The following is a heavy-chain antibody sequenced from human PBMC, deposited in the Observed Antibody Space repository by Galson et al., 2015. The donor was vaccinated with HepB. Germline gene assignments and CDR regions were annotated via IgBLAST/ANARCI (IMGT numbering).Heavy chain of an antibody. V-gene: IGHV7-4-1*02. J-gene: IGHJ4*02. CDR3: AREYSSDTRNYYYFDY. CDR1: GYTFTSYA. D-gene: IGHD6-25*01. Sequence: SVKVSCKASGYTFTSYAMNWVRQAPGQGLEWMGWINTNTGNPTYAQGFTGRFVFSLDTSVSTAYLQISSLKAEDTAVYYCAREYSSDTRNYYYFDYWGQGTLVTVSS. CDR2: INTNTGNP.